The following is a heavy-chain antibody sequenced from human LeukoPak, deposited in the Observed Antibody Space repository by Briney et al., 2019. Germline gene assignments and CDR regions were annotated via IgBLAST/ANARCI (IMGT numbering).Heavy chain of an antibody. CDR2: ISGSGGST. J-gene: IGHJ4*02. CDR3: AKVTNIAAKVPNYFDH. V-gene: IGHV3-23*01. D-gene: IGHD6-13*01. CDR1: GFTFSSYA. Sequence: GGSLRLSCAASGFTFSSYAMSWVRQAPGKGLEWVSAISGSGGSTYYADSVKGRFTISRDNSKNTLYLQMNSLRAEDTAVYYCAKVTNIAAKVPNYFDHWGQGTLVTVSS.